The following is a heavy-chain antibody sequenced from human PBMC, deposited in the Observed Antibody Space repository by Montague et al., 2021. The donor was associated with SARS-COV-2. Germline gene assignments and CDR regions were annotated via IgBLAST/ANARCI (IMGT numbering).Heavy chain of an antibody. Sequence: SLRLSCAASGFTFSSYAMSLVRQAPVKGLEWVSAISGSVGSTYYXDSXQVRLTISRDNSKNTLYLQMNSLRAEDTAVYYCAKDSSIVATTLWAYNWFDPWGQGTLVTVSS. CDR3: AKDSSIVATTLWAYNWFDP. CDR2: ISGSVGST. CDR1: GFTFSSYA. J-gene: IGHJ5*02. D-gene: IGHD5-12*01. V-gene: IGHV3-23*01.